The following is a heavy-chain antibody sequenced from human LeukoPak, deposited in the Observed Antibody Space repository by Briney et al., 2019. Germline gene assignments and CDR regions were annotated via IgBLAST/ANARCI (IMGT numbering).Heavy chain of an antibody. J-gene: IGHJ4*02. CDR3: AKDPRLWFGESTDLYYFDY. CDR1: GFTFSSYG. D-gene: IGHD3-10*01. CDR2: ISYDGSNK. Sequence: GGSLRLSCAASGFTFSSYGMHWVRQAPGKGLEWVAVISYDGSNKYYADSVKGRFIISRDNSKNTLYLQLSSLSAEDTAVYYCAKDPRLWFGESTDLYYFDYWGQGTLVTVSS. V-gene: IGHV3-30*18.